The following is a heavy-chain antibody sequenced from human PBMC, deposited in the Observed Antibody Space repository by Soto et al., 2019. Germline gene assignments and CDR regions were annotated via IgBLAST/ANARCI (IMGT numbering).Heavy chain of an antibody. V-gene: IGHV3-48*03. CDR2: ISISGSTK. D-gene: IGHD3-22*01. CDR1: GFTFSNYE. J-gene: IGHJ4*02. Sequence: PGGSLRLSCAASGFTFSNYEMHWVRQAPGKGLEWVSYISISGSTKYHADSVKGRFTISRDNAKKSLYLQMNSLRAEDTAVYYCARDLYDSSGYCPFDYWGQGTLVTVSS. CDR3: ARDLYDSSGYCPFDY.